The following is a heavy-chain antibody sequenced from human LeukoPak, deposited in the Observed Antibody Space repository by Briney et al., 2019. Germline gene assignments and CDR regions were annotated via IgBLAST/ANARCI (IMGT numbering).Heavy chain of an antibody. CDR2: INPNSGGT. D-gene: IGHD3-22*01. V-gene: IGHV1-2*06. J-gene: IGHJ4*02. CDR1: GYTFTGYY. Sequence: ASVKVSCKASGYTFTGYYMHWVRQTPGQGLEWMGRINPNSGGTNYAQKFQGRVTMTRDTSISTAYMELSRLRSDDTAVYYCASAKYYDSSGYLAGCFDYWGQGTLVTVSS. CDR3: ASAKYYDSSGYLAGCFDY.